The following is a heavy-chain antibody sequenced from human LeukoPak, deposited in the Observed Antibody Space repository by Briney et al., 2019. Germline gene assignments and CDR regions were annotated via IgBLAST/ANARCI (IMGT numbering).Heavy chain of an antibody. CDR1: GFSFSSAL. CDR2: ITSDGSTT. J-gene: IGHJ4*02. Sequence: GGSLRLSCAASGFSFSSALMHWVRQAPGEGLVAVPRITSDGSTTWYADSVRGRFTISRDNAKNTLYLQMNSLRVDDTAVYYCARDWYYAIDYWGQGNLVTVSS. D-gene: IGHD2-2*01. CDR3: ARDWYYAIDY. V-gene: IGHV3-74*01.